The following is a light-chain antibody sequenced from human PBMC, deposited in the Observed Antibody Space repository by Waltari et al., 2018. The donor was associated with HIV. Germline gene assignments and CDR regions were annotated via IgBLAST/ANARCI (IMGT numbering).Light chain of an antibody. J-gene: IGKJ1*01. V-gene: IGKV1-39*01. Sequence: DIQMTQSPSSLSASVGDRVTITCRASQSITSYLTWDQQKPGKAPNLLIFATSSLQSAVPSRFSGSGYGTDFTLTISSLQPDDSATYYCQQSYNSPWTFGQGTKVEI. CDR3: QQSYNSPWT. CDR2: ATS. CDR1: QSITSY.